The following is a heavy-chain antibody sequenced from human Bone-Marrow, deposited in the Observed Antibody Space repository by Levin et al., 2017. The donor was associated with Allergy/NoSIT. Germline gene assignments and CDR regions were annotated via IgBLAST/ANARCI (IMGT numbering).Heavy chain of an antibody. CDR1: GFTFSSYA. J-gene: IGHJ3*02. V-gene: IGHV3-23*01. Sequence: GGSLRLSCAASGFTFSSYAMSWVRQAPGKGLEWVSAISGSGGSTYYADSVKGRFTISRDNSKNTLYLQMNSLRAEDTAVYYCAKARYCSGGSCFGLPAFDIWGQGTMVTVSS. CDR2: ISGSGGST. CDR3: AKARYCSGGSCFGLPAFDI. D-gene: IGHD2-15*01.